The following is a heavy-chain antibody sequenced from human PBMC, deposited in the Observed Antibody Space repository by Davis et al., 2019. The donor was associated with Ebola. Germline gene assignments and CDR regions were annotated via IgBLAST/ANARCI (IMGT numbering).Heavy chain of an antibody. J-gene: IGHJ3*02. D-gene: IGHD1-26*01. V-gene: IGHV3-23*01. CDR1: GFTFSSYA. CDR3: ANRALVGATYAFDI. CDR2: ISGSGGST. Sequence: GESLKISCAASGFTFSSYAMSWVRQAQGKGLEWVSAISGSGGSTYYADSVKGRFTISRDNSKNTLYLQMNSLRAEDTAVYYCANRALVGATYAFDIWGQGTMVTVSS.